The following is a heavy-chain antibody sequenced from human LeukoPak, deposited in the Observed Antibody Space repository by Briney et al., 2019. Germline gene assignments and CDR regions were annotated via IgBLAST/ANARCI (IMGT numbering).Heavy chain of an antibody. D-gene: IGHD6-19*01. V-gene: IGHV3-7*01. CDR1: GFNFRNYW. CDR3: ARHEHQWLDWFDP. Sequence: GGSLRLSCVASGFNFRNYWMSWVRQAPGKGLEGVANIKQDGSEKYYVDSVKARFTISRNNTKNSLYLQMNSLRAEDTAVYYCARHEHQWLDWFDPWGQGTLVTVSS. CDR2: IKQDGSEK. J-gene: IGHJ5*02.